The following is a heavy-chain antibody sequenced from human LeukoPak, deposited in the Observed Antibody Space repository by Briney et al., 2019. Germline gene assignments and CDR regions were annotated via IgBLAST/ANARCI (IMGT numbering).Heavy chain of an antibody. J-gene: IGHJ6*03. CDR1: GFTFSSYW. V-gene: IGHV3-7*01. Sequence: PGGSLRLSCAASGFTFSSYWMSWVRQAPGKGLEWVANIKQDGSEKYYVDSVKGRFTISRDNAKHSLYLQMNSLRAEDTAVYYCARWGVPIYYYYMDVWGKGTTVTVSS. D-gene: IGHD3-16*01. CDR3: ARWGVPIYYYYMDV. CDR2: IKQDGSEK.